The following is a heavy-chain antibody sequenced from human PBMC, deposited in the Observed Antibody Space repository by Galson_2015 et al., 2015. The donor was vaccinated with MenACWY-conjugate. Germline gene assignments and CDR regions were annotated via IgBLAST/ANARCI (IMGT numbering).Heavy chain of an antibody. Sequence: SESLSLTCAVSGGSISSSHWWSWVRQPPGKGLEWIGEIYRSGSTNYNPSLKSRVTISVDKSNNHFSLKLSSVTAADTAVYYCARDYGDFRSFGYWGQGALVTVSS. CDR3: ARDYGDFRSFGY. CDR2: IYRSGST. D-gene: IGHD4-17*01. J-gene: IGHJ4*02. CDR1: GGSISSSHW. V-gene: IGHV4-4*02.